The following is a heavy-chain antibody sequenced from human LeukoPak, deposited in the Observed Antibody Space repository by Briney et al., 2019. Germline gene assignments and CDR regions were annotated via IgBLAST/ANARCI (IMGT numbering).Heavy chain of an antibody. J-gene: IGHJ4*02. CDR1: GGSISTYY. D-gene: IGHD2-15*01. Sequence: PSETLSLTCTVSGGSISTYYWSWIRQPPGKGLEWIGLIFYTGSTNYNPSLKSRVTISVDKSKNQFSLKLSSVTAADTAMYYCARNPPPPVEGDPGDYFDYWGQGTLVTVSS. CDR2: IFYTGST. CDR3: ARNPPPPVEGDPGDYFDY. V-gene: IGHV4-59*12.